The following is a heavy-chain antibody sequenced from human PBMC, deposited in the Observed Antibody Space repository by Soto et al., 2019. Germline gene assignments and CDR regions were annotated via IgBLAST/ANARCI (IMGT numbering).Heavy chain of an antibody. CDR1: GIIFTTYG. CDR2: IWYDGSNQ. CDR3: VKEHCGGDCYSDPDFEY. V-gene: IGHV3-33*06. J-gene: IGHJ4*02. D-gene: IGHD2-21*02. Sequence: QVQLVESGGGVVQPGRSLRLSCAASGIIFTTYGLHWVRQAPGKGLEWVAVIWYDGSNQYYADSVKGRFTISRDNSKNILYLEMNSVRVEDTAVYYCVKEHCGGDCYSDPDFEYWGQGTRVTVSS.